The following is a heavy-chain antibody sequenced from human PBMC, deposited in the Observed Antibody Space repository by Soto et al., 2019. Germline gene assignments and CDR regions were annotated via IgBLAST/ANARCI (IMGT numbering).Heavy chain of an antibody. Sequence: SETLSLTCAVSGYSISSGYYWGWIRQPPGKGLEWIGSIYHSGSTYYNPSLKSRVTISVDASKNQFSLKLSSVTAADTAVYYCARDGYYYDSSGYYPNDAFDIWGQGTMVTVSS. J-gene: IGHJ3*02. D-gene: IGHD3-22*01. V-gene: IGHV4-38-2*02. CDR2: IYHSGST. CDR1: GYSISSGYY. CDR3: ARDGYYYDSSGYYPNDAFDI.